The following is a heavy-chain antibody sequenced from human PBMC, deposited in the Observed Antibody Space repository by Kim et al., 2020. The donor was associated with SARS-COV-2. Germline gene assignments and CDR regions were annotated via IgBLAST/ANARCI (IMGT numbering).Heavy chain of an antibody. V-gene: IGHV3-21*01. D-gene: IGHD3-9*01. J-gene: IGHJ4*02. Sequence: GGSLRLSCAASGFTFSSYSRNWVRQTPGKGLEWVSSISSSSSYIYYADSVKGRFTISRDNAKNSLYLQMNSLRAEDTAVYYCARDEVGYFGNWGQGTLVTVSS. CDR3: ARDEVGYFGN. CDR1: GFTFSSYS. CDR2: ISSSSSYI.